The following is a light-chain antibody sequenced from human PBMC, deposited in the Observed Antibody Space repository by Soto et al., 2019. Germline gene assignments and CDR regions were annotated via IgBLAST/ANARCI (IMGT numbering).Light chain of an antibody. Sequence: EIVLTQSPANLSLSPGDRATLSCRASQSVSSYLAWYQQKPGQAPRLLIYDASNRATGIPARFSGSGSGTDFTLTISSLEPEDFAVYYCQQRSNWAITFGQGTRLEIK. CDR2: DAS. J-gene: IGKJ5*01. CDR1: QSVSSY. CDR3: QQRSNWAIT. V-gene: IGKV3-11*01.